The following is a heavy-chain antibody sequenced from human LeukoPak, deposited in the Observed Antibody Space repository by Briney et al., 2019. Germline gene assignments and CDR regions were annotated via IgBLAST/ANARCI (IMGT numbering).Heavy chain of an antibody. D-gene: IGHD3-10*01. CDR3: ARHVDSFLLWFGELFDY. CDR2: IIPIFGTA. CDR1: GGTFSSYA. J-gene: IGHJ4*02. Sequence: GSSVKVSCKASGGTFSSYAISWVRQAPGQGLEWMGGIIPIFGTANYAQKFQGRVTMTRDTSTSTAYMELSSQRSEDIDVYYCARHVDSFLLWFGELFDYWGQGTLVTVSS. V-gene: IGHV1-69*05.